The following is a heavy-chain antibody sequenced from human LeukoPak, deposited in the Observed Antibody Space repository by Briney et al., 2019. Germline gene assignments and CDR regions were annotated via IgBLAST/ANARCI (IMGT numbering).Heavy chain of an antibody. CDR1: GGSISSYY. Sequence: PSETLSLTCTVSGGSISSYYWSWIRQPAGTALEWIGRIYTSGTITYNPSLKSRVTMSVDTSKNQFSLKLSSVTAADTAVYYCARGAYSENLLLNDAFVIWGQGTMVTVSS. D-gene: IGHD2-15*01. J-gene: IGHJ3*02. CDR2: IYTSGTI. V-gene: IGHV4-4*07. CDR3: ARGAYSENLLLNDAFVI.